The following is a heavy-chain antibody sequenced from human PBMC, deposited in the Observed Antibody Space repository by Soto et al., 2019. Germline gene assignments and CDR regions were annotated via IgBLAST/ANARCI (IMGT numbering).Heavy chain of an antibody. CDR2: ISYSSSDI. Sequence: SVGSLRLSCAASGFTFSSYSMNWVRQAPGKGLESVSSISYSSSDIYYADSVKGRFTIYRDNAKNSLYLQMNTLRAEDTAVYYCPRDALAAAGPPHFDYWGQGTLVTVSS. D-gene: IGHD6-13*01. CDR3: PRDALAAAGPPHFDY. V-gene: IGHV3-21*01. CDR1: GFTFSSYS. J-gene: IGHJ4*02.